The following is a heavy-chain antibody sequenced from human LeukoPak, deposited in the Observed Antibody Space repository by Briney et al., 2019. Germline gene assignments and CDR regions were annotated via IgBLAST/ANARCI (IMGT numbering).Heavy chain of an antibody. CDR3: AKVRADRIAAAGAFDY. CDR2: ISGSGGST. V-gene: IGHV3-23*01. Sequence: GGSLRLSCAASGFTFSSYAMSWVRQAPGKGLEWVSAISGSGGSTYYADSVKGRFTISRDNSKNTLYLQMNSLRAGDTAVYYCAKVRADRIAAAGAFDYWGQGTLVTVSS. J-gene: IGHJ4*02. CDR1: GFTFSSYA. D-gene: IGHD6-13*01.